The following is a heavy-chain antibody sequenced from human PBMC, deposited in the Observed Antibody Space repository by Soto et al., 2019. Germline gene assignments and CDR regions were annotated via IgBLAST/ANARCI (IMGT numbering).Heavy chain of an antibody. D-gene: IGHD3-22*01. CDR3: AKGGPYYYDSSGYYDY. Sequence: GGSLRLSCAASGFTFSSYAMSWVRQAPGKGLEWVSAIGGSGGSTFYADSVKGRFTISRDNSKNTLYLQMNSLRAEDTAVYYCAKGGPYYYDSSGYYDYWGQGTLVTVSS. V-gene: IGHV3-23*01. CDR1: GFTFSSYA. J-gene: IGHJ4*02. CDR2: IGGSGGST.